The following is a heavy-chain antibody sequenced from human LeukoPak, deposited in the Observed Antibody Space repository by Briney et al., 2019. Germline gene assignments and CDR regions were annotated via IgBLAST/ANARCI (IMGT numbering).Heavy chain of an antibody. V-gene: IGHV3-53*01. CDR2: IYSGGST. CDR3: ARDGNSDHTYYGMDV. J-gene: IGHJ6*02. Sequence: GGSLRLSCAVSGFTVSSNYMSWVRQAPGKGLEWVSVIYSGGSTYYADSVKGRFTISRDNSKNTLYLQMNSLRAEDTAVYYCARDGNSDHTYYGMDVWGQGTTVTVSS. D-gene: IGHD3-10*01. CDR1: GFTVSSNY.